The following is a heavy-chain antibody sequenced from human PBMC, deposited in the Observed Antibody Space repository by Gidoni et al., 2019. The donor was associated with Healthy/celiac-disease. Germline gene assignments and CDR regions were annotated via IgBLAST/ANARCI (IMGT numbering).Heavy chain of an antibody. V-gene: IGHV4-59*01. J-gene: IGHJ4*02. CDR1: GGSISSYY. CDR2: IYYSGST. Sequence: QVQLQASGPGLVKPSDTLSLTCTVSGGSISSYYWSWIRQPPGKGLEWIGYIYYSGSTNYNPSLKSRVTISVDTSKNQFSLKLSSVTAADTAVYYCARGSGDLIDYWGQGTLVTVSS. CDR3: ARGSGDLIDY. D-gene: IGHD4-17*01.